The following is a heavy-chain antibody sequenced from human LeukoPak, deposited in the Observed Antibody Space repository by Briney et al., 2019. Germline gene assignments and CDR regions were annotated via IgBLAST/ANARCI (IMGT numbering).Heavy chain of an antibody. CDR3: ATSPDIEASGTLYYLDF. Sequence: TGRSLRLSCAASGFTFRSYGMSWVRQAPGKGPEWVSSISGSGGYTYYADSVQGRFTISRDNSKNTLSLQMNSLRAEDAAIYYCATSPDIEASGTLYYLDFWGQGTLVSVPS. D-gene: IGHD1-14*01. V-gene: IGHV3-23*01. J-gene: IGHJ4*02. CDR1: GFTFRSYG. CDR2: ISGSGGYT.